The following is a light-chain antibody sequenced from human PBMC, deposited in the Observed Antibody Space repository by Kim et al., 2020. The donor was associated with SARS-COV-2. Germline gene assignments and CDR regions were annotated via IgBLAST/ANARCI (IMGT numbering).Light chain of an antibody. CDR2: DVS. CDR1: GGGGGDYNP. Sequence: GRAVRVGWTGAGGGGGDYNPVSWYQQHPGKAPKLILYDVSERAPGVSNRFSGSQSGNTASLTISGLRAEDEADYYCNSHTTSSTYVFGSGTQLTVL. CDR3: NSHTTSSTYV. J-gene: IGLJ1*01. V-gene: IGLV2-14*04.